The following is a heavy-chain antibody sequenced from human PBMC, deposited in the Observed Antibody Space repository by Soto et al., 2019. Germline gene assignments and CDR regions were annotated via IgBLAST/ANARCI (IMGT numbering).Heavy chain of an antibody. CDR2: ISGSGGST. CDR3: AKVGVATKTTGYYYYGMDV. D-gene: IGHD5-12*01. Sequence: GGSLRLSCAASGFTFSSYAMSWVRQAPGKGLEWVSAISGSGGSTYYADSVKGRFTISRDNSKNTLYLQMNSLRAEDTAVYYCAKVGVATKTTGYYYYGMDVWGQGTTVTVSS. J-gene: IGHJ6*02. CDR1: GFTFSSYA. V-gene: IGHV3-23*01.